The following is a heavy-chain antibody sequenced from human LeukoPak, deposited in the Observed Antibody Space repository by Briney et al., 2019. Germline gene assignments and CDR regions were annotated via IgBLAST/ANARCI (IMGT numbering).Heavy chain of an antibody. J-gene: IGHJ6*02. CDR3: ARVGIAAAGTDYYYYGMDV. Sequence: SVKVSWKASGGTFSSYAISWVRQAPGQGLEWMGRIIPILGIANYAQKFQGRVTITADKSTSTAYMELSSLRSEDTAVYYCARVGIAAAGTDYYYYGMDVWGQGTTVTVSS. CDR2: IIPILGIA. CDR1: GGTFSSYA. D-gene: IGHD6-13*01. V-gene: IGHV1-69*04.